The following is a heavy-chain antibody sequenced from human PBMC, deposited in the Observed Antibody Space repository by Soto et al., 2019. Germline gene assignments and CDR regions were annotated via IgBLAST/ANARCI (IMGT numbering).Heavy chain of an antibody. V-gene: IGHV1-18*01. D-gene: IGHD2-15*01. CDR1: GYTFTSYG. CDR2: ISGYNGNS. J-gene: IGHJ4*02. Sequence: QVQLVQSGAEVKKPGASVKVSCKASGYTFTSYGISWVRQAHGQGLEWMGRISGYNGNSNYAQNLQGRVTMTTDTSTSTAYMELRSLRSDDTAVYYCAREDIQDIVVVVVAPEGLGYWGQGTLVTVSS. CDR3: AREDIQDIVVVVVAPEGLGY.